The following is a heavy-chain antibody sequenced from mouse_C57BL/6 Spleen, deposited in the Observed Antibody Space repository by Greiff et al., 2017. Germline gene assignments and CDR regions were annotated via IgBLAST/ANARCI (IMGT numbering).Heavy chain of an antibody. CDR1: GFTFSDYG. D-gene: IGHD2-2*01. V-gene: IGHV5-17*01. CDR2: ISSGSSTI. CDR3: ARSGYDGMDY. J-gene: IGHJ4*01. Sequence: EVKLVESGGGLVKPGGSLKLSCAASGFTFSDYGMHWVRQAPEKGLEWVAYISSGSSTIYYADTVKGRFTISRDNAKNTLFLQMTSLRSEDTAMXYCARSGYDGMDYWGQGTSVTVSS.